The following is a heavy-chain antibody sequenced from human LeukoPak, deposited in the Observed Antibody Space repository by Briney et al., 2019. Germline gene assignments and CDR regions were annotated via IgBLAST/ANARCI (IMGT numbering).Heavy chain of an antibody. Sequence: GGSLRLSCAASGFTVSSNYMSWVRQAPGKGLEWVSVIYSGGSTYYADSVKGRFTISRDNSKNTLYLQMNSLRAEGTAVYYCARGYGGNSPFDYWGQGTLATVSS. CDR3: ARGYGGNSPFDY. D-gene: IGHD4-23*01. V-gene: IGHV3-53*01. CDR1: GFTVSSNY. J-gene: IGHJ4*02. CDR2: IYSGGST.